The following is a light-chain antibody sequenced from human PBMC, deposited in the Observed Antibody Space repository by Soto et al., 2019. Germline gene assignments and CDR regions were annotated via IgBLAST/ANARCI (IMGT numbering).Light chain of an antibody. CDR1: QSVSSAL. V-gene: IGKV3-20*01. CDR2: RAS. CDR3: QNYNSAPLT. J-gene: IGKJ4*01. Sequence: EIVLTQSPDTLSLSPGERATLSCRASQSVSSALLAWYQQKPGQAPRLLIYRASTRATGIPDRFTGSGSGTDFTLTISRLEPEDFATYYCQNYNSAPLTFGGGTKVEI.